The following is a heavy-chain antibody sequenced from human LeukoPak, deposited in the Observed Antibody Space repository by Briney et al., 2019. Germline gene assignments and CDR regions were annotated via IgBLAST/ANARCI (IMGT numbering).Heavy chain of an antibody. D-gene: IGHD5-24*01. CDR1: GYTFTSYY. V-gene: IGHV1-46*01. CDR2: INPSGGST. CDR3: ATPKDGYNYIFDY. J-gene: IGHJ4*02. Sequence: ASVNVSCKASGYTFTSYYMHWVRQAPGQGLEWMGIINPSGGSTSYAQKFQGRVTMTRDTSTDTAYMELSSLRSEDTAVYYCATPKDGYNYIFDYWGQGTLVTVSS.